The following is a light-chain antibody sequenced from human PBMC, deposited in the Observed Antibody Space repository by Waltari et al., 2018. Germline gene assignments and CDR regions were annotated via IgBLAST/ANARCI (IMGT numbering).Light chain of an antibody. Sequence: DIQMTQSPSSLSASVGDRVTITCRASENVNNYFNWYQQKPGKAPKLLIYKASTLQSGFPSRFSGSGSGTDYTFTISSLQSEDVATYYCQHGYGTPYSFGQGTKVEIK. V-gene: IGKV1-39*01. CDR3: QHGYGTPYS. CDR1: ENVNNY. CDR2: KAS. J-gene: IGKJ2*03.